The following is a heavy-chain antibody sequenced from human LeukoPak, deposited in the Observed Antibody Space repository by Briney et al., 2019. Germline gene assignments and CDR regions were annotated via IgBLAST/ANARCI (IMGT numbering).Heavy chain of an antibody. CDR3: ARGIGSSRQKYNWFDP. J-gene: IGHJ5*02. CDR1: GGSISSGGYS. CDR2: IYHSGST. D-gene: IGHD1-1*01. V-gene: IGHV4-30-2*01. Sequence: SQTLSLTCAVSGGSISSGGYSWSWIRQPPGKGLEWIGYIYHSGSTYYNPPLKSRVTISVDRSKNQFSLKLSSVTAADTAVYYCARGIGSSRQKYNWFDPWGQGTLVTVSS.